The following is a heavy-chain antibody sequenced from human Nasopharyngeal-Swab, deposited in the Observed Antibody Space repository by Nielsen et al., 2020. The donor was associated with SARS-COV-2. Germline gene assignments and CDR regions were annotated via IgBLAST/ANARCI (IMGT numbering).Heavy chain of an antibody. CDR1: GFTFSNAW. CDR3: TTGQGYSYGNIYYFDY. D-gene: IGHD5-18*01. V-gene: IGHV3-15*01. Sequence: GGSLRLSCAASGFTFSNAWMSWVRQAPGKGLEWVGRIKSKTDGGTTDYAAPVKGRFTISRDDSKNTLYLQMNSLKTEDTAVYYCTTGQGYSYGNIYYFDYWGQGTLVTVSS. J-gene: IGHJ4*02. CDR2: IKSKTDGGTT.